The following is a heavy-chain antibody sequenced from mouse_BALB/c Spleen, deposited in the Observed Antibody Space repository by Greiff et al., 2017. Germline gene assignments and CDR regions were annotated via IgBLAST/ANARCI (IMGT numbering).Heavy chain of an antibody. D-gene: IGHD1-1*01. CDR1: GYAFTNYL. CDR3: ARYYGYAMDY. J-gene: IGHJ4*01. V-gene: IGHV1-54*01. CDR2: INPGSGGT. Sequence: QVQLQQSGAELVRPGTSVKVSCKASGYAFTNYLIEWVKQRPGQGLEWIGVINPGSGGTNYNEKFKGKATLTADKSSSTAYMQLSSLTSDDSAVYFCARYYGYAMDYWGQGTSVTVS.